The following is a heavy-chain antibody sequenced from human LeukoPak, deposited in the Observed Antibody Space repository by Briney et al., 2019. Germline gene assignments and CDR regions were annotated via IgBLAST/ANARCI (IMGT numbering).Heavy chain of an antibody. CDR1: VYTFTSYG. CDR3: ARSRVYSYGSDFDY. V-gene: IGHV1-18*01. D-gene: IGHD5-18*01. J-gene: IGHJ4*02. Sequence: ASVKVSCKVSVYTFTSYGISWVRQAPGQGLEWMGWISAYNGNTNYAQKLQGRVTMTTDTSTSTAYMELRSLRSDDTAVYYCARSRVYSYGSDFDYWGQGTLVTVSS. CDR2: ISAYNGNT.